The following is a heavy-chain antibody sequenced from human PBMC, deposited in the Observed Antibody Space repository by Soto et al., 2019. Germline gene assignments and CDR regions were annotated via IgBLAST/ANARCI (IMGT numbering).Heavy chain of an antibody. D-gene: IGHD3-10*01. J-gene: IGHJ6*02. V-gene: IGHV4-31*03. CDR2: IYYSGST. Sequence: PSETLSLTCTVSGGSISRGGYYWSWIRQHPGKGLEWIGYIYYSGSTYYNPSLKSRVTISVDTSKNQFSLKLSSVTAADTAVYYCAREANGFGELSEYYGMDVWGQGTTVTVSS. CDR1: GGSISRGGYY. CDR3: AREANGFGELSEYYGMDV.